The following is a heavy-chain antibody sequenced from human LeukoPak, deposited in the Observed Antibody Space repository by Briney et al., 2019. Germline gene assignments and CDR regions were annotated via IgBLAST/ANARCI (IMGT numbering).Heavy chain of an antibody. J-gene: IGHJ3*02. V-gene: IGHV1-8*02. CDR2: MNPNSGNT. CDR1: GYTFTSYD. CDR3: ARKDRGVIYAFDI. Sequence: ASVKVSCKASGYTFTSYDINWVRQATGQGLEWMGWMNPNSGNTGYAQKFQGRVTKTRNTSISTAYMELSSLRSEDTAVYYCARKDRGVIYAFDIWGQGTMVTVSS. D-gene: IGHD3-10*01.